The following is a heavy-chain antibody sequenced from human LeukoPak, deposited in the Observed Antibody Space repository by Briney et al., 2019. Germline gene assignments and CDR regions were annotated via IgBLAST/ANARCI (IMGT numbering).Heavy chain of an antibody. CDR3: ARSFTTSGYYWAY. D-gene: IGHD3-22*01. J-gene: IGHJ4*02. CDR1: GGSISSSSYY. Sequence: PSETLSLTCTVSGGSISSSSYYWGWIRQPPGKGLEWIGSIYYSGSTYYNPSPKSRVTISVDTSKNQFSLKLSSVTAADTAFYYCARSFTTSGYYWAYWGQGTLVAVSS. V-gene: IGHV4-39*07. CDR2: IYYSGST.